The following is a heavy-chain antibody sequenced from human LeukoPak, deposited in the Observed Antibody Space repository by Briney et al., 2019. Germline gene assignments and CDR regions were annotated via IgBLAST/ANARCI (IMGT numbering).Heavy chain of an antibody. J-gene: IGHJ4*02. CDR2: IIPIFGTA. CDR1: GGTFSSYA. CDR3: VRLGSTSPGNWYKLFDQ. V-gene: IGHV1-69*01. Sequence: GAPVKVSCKASGGTFSSYAISWVRQAPGQGLEWMGGIIPIFGTANYAQKFQGRVTITADESTSTAYMELSSLRSEDTAVYYCVRLGSTSPGNWYKLFDQWGQGTLVTVSS. D-gene: IGHD2-2*01.